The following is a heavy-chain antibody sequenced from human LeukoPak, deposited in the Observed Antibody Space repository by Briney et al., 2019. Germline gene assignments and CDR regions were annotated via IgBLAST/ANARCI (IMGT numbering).Heavy chain of an antibody. J-gene: IGHJ4*02. CDR1: GYTLTELS. V-gene: IGHV1-24*01. D-gene: IGHD6-19*01. CDR3: ATALDSGWHRNPSVDY. Sequence: ASVKVSCKVSGYTLTELSMHWVRQAPGKGREWMGGFDPEDGETIYAQKFQGRVTMTEDTSTDTAYMELSSLRSEDTAVSYCATALDSGWHRNPSVDYWGQGTLVTVSS. CDR2: FDPEDGET.